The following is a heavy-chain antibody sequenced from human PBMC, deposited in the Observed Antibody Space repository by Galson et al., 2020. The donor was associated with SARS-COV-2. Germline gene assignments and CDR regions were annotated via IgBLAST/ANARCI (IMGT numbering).Heavy chain of an antibody. Sequence: GGSLRLSCAASGFTFDDYAMHWVRQAPGKGLEWVSLISWDGGSTYYADSVKGRFTISRDNSKNSLYLQMNSLRAEDTALYYCANEILPATYYDGMAFWGHGSPVTVPS. V-gene: IGHV3-43D*03. CDR2: ISWDGGST. CDR3: ANEILPATYYDGMAF. CDR1: GFTFDDYA. J-gene: IGHJ6*02.